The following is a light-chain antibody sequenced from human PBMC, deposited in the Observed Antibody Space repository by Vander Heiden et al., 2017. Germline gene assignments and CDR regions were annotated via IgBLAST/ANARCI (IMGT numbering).Light chain of an antibody. CDR1: SSNIGYNS. Sequence: QSVLTQPPSVSAAPGQTVTISCSGGSSNIGYNSVSWYQQLPGTAPKFLIYDNNKRPSGIPDRFSGSKSGTSATLDITGLQTGDEAGYYCGAWDSSLSVVLFGGGTKLTVL. CDR3: GAWDSSLSVVL. J-gene: IGLJ3*02. V-gene: IGLV1-51*01. CDR2: DNN.